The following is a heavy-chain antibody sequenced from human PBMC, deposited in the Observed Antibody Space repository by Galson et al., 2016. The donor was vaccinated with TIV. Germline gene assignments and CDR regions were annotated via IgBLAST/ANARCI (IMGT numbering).Heavy chain of an antibody. CDR2: ISTSSSYR. CDR1: GFTFSSYS. J-gene: IGHJ3*02. CDR3: VRDYTAYDSSGDGFDI. D-gene: IGHD3-22*01. Sequence: SLRLSCAASGFTFSSYSMSWVRQAPGKGLAWVSCISTSSSYRYYADSVKGRFTVSRDNAKNSLYLQMNSLTAEDTAVYFCVRDYTAYDSSGDGFDIWGQGTMVTVSS. V-gene: IGHV3-21*01.